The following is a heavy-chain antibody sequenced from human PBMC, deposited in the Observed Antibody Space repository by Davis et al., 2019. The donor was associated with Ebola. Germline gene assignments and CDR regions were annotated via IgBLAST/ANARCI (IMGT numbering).Heavy chain of an antibody. CDR1: GGTFSSYA. Sequence: AASVKVSCKASGGTFSSYAISWVRQAPGQGLEWMGRIIPILGIANYAQKFQGRVTITADKSTSTAYMELSSLRDEDTAVYYCARDRYDIVNGYWGQGTLVTVSS. J-gene: IGHJ4*02. CDR2: IIPILGIA. D-gene: IGHD2-15*01. CDR3: ARDRYDIVNGY. V-gene: IGHV1-69*04.